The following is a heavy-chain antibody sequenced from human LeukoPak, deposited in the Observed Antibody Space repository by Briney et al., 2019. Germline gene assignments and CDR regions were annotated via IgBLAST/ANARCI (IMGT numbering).Heavy chain of an antibody. Sequence: SETLSLTCSVSGASISTDYWSWVRQPAGKGLEWIGRIYTGGTAKYNSSLKSRVTILVDRSKNQFSLKVTSVTAADTAVYYCARVIAGAAGLWHDPWGRRTLVTVSA. V-gene: IGHV4-4*07. CDR1: GASISTDY. CDR3: ARVIAGAAGLWHDP. CDR2: IYTGGTA. D-gene: IGHD1-26*01. J-gene: IGHJ5*02.